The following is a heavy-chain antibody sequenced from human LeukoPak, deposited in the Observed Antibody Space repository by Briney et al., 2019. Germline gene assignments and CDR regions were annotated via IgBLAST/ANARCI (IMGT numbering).Heavy chain of an antibody. CDR1: GFNFSSYS. D-gene: IGHD6-6*01. CDR2: ISSTSSTI. CDR3: ARGHAFSSSGD. Sequence: PGGSLRLSCAVSGFNFSSYSMNWVRQAPGKGLEWVSYISSTSSTIYYADSVKGRFTTSRDNAKNLLYLQMNSLRVEDTAVYYCARGHAFSSSGDWGQGTLVAVSS. J-gene: IGHJ4*02. V-gene: IGHV3-48*04.